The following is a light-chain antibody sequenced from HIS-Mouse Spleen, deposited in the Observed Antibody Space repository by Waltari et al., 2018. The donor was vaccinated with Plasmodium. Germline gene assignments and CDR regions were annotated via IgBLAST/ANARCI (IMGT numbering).Light chain of an antibody. CDR2: EVS. CDR3: SSYTSSSTRV. Sequence: QSALTQPASVSGSPGQSITIPCTGTSSDVGGYNHVSWYQQHPGKAPKLMSYEVSNRPSGVSNRFSGSKSGNTASLTISGLQAEDEADYYCSSYTSSSTRVFGGGTKLTVL. CDR1: SSDVGGYNH. V-gene: IGLV2-14*01. J-gene: IGLJ2*01.